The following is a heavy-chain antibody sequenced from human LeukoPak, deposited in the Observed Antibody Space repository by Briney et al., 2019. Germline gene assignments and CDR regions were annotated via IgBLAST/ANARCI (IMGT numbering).Heavy chain of an antibody. V-gene: IGHV3-30*18. J-gene: IGHJ6*02. CDR3: AKSQYRGYGMDV. Sequence: GRSLRLSCAASGFTFSSYGMHWVRQAPGNGLEWVAVISYDGSNKYYADSVKGRFTISRDNSKNTLYLQMNSLRAEDTAVYYCAKSQYRGYGMDVWGQGTTVTVSS. D-gene: IGHD2-2*01. CDR2: ISYDGSNK. CDR1: GFTFSSYG.